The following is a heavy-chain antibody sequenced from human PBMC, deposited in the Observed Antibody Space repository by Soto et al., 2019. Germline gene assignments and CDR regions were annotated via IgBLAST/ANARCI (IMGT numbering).Heavy chain of an antibody. CDR3: ARVTLGLRGTSGMDV. CDR1: GFTVSSNY. CDR2: IYSGGST. V-gene: IGHV3-53*04. D-gene: IGHD3-16*01. J-gene: IGHJ6*02. Sequence: EVQLVESGGGLVQPGGSLRLSCAASGFTVSSNYMSWVRQAPGKGLEWVSVIYSGGSTYYADSVKGRFTISRHNSKNTLELQMNSLRAEDTAVYYCARVTLGLRGTSGMDVWGQGTTVTVSS.